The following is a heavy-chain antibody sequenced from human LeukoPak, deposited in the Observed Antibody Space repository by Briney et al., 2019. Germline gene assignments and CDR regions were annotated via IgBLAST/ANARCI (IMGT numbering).Heavy chain of an antibody. V-gene: IGHV4-39*07. Sequence: SETLSLTCTVSGDSISSSKKYWGWVRQPPGKGLEWIGSIYYSGNTYYNPSLKSRVTISVDTSKNQFSLKLSSVTAADTAVYYCARDSPYYYGSGSATYYMDVWGKGTTVTISS. J-gene: IGHJ6*03. CDR2: IYYSGNT. CDR1: GDSISSSKKY. D-gene: IGHD3-10*01. CDR3: ARDSPYYYGSGSATYYMDV.